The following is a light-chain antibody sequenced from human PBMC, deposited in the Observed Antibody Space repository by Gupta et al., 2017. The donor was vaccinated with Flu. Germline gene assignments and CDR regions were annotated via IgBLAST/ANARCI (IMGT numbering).Light chain of an antibody. CDR3: QQTDT. CDR1: QSVSSN. Sequence: MVLTQSPATLSVSPGERATLSCRASQSVSSNLAWYQQKPGQAPRLLIYGASTRATGVPARFSGSGSGTEFTLTISSLQSEDFAVYYCQQTDTFGPGTKVEIK. J-gene: IGKJ3*01. V-gene: IGKV3-15*01. CDR2: GAS.